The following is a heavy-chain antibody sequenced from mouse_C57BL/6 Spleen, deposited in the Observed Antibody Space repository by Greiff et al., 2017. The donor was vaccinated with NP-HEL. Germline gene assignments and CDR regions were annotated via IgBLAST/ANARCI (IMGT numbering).Heavy chain of an antibody. CDR1: GYTFTSYW. D-gene: IGHD1-1*01. J-gene: IGHJ4*01. Sequence: VQLQQSGTELVKPGASVKLSCKASGYTFTSYWMHWVKQRPGQGLEWIGNINPSNGGTNYNEKFKSKATLTVDKSSSTAYMQLSSLTSEDSAVYYCARGGYYYGAMDYWGQGTSVTVSS. CDR3: ARGGYYYGAMDY. V-gene: IGHV1-53*01. CDR2: INPSNGGT.